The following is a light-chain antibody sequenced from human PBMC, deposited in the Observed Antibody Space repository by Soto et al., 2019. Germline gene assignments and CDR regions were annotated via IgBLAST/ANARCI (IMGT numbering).Light chain of an antibody. CDR2: GAS. J-gene: IGKJ2*01. V-gene: IGKV3-20*01. CDR1: RSVTSNY. CDR3: QQYASSPFT. Sequence: EIVLTQSTATLSLSPGERATLSCRASRSVTSNYLAWYQQKPGQAPRLLIYGASSRATGIPDRFSGSGSGTDFTLTVSRLEPEDLALYSCQQYASSPFTFGQGTKLEI.